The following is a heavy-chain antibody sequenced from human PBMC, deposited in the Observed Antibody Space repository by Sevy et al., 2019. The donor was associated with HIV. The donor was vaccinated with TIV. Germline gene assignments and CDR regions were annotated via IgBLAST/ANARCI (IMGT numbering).Heavy chain of an antibody. V-gene: IGHV3-23*01. J-gene: IGHJ5*02. CDR2: ISGSGSNT. Sequence: GGSLRLSCAASGFTFSSYAMTWVRQAPGKGLEWVSAISGSGSNTYYADSVKGRFTISRDNSKNTPFLQMNSLRAEDTAVYYCAKDSSRAAAGPYNWFDPWGQGTLVTVSS. CDR3: AKDSSRAAAGPYNWFDP. CDR1: GFTFSSYA. D-gene: IGHD6-13*01.